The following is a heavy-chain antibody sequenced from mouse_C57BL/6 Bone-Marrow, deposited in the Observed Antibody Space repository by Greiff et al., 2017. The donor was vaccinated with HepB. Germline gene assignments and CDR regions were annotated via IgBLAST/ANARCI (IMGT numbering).Heavy chain of an antibody. CDR3: ARGSPITTVVPWYFDV. CDR2: ISDGGSYT. J-gene: IGHJ1*03. D-gene: IGHD1-1*01. Sequence: EVQLVESGGGLVKPGGSLKLSCAASGFTFSSYAMSWVRQTPEKRLEWVATISDGGSYTYYPDNVKGRFTISRDNAKNNLYLQMSHLKSEDTAMYYCARGSPITTVVPWYFDVWGTGTTVTVSS. V-gene: IGHV5-4*01. CDR1: GFTFSSYA.